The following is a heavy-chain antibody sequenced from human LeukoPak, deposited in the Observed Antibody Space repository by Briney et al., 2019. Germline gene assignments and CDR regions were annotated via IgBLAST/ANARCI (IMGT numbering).Heavy chain of an antibody. CDR1: GYSFTSYW. D-gene: IGHD3-22*01. V-gene: IGHV5-51*01. J-gene: IGHJ5*02. CDR2: IYPGDSDT. CDR3: AIRGYYYDSSGSDGFDP. Sequence: GESLKISCKGSGYSFTSYWIGWVRQMPGKGLEWMGIIYPGDSDTRYSPSFQGQATISADKSISTAYLQWSSLKASDTAMYYCAIRGYYYDSSGSDGFDPWGQGTLVTVSS.